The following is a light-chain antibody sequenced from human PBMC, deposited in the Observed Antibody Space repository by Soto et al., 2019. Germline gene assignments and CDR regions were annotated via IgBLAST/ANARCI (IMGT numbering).Light chain of an antibody. CDR2: AAS. CDR1: QSISSY. CDR3: QQSYSTPPT. J-gene: IGKJ1*01. Sequence: DLQMTQSPSSLSASVGDRVTITCRASQSISSYLNWYQQKPGKAPKFLISAASSLQSGVPSRFSGSGSGTDFTLTISSLQPEDFATYYCQQSYSTPPTFGQGTKVEIK. V-gene: IGKV1-39*01.